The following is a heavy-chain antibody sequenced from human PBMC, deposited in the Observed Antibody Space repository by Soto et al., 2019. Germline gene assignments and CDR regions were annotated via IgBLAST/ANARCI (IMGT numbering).Heavy chain of an antibody. Sequence: PSETLSLTCTVSGGSVSSADHYWSWIRQTPGKGLEWIGYIYYRGITYYTPSLKSRVSMTVDTSKNQFSLKLHSATAADTAIYYCARDLNDYPNWFDPWGQGILVTVSS. V-gene: IGHV4-30-4*01. D-gene: IGHD4-17*01. CDR3: ARDLNDYPNWFDP. CDR2: IYYRGIT. J-gene: IGHJ5*02. CDR1: GGSVSSADHY.